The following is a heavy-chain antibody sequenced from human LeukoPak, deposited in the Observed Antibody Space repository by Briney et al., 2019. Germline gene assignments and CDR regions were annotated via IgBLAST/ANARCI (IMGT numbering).Heavy chain of an antibody. J-gene: IGHJ2*01. D-gene: IGHD2-2*01. V-gene: IGHV3-30*02. Sequence: PGGSLRLSCAASGFTFSSYGMHWVRQAPGKGLEWVAFIRYDGSNKYYVDSVKGRFTISRDNSKNTLYLQMNSLRVEDTAVYYCAKDLVYCSSTSCYDDWCFDLWGRGTLVTVSS. CDR2: IRYDGSNK. CDR1: GFTFSSYG. CDR3: AKDLVYCSSTSCYDDWCFDL.